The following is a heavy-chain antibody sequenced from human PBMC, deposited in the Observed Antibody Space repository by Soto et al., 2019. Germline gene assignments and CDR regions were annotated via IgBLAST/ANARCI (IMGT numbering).Heavy chain of an antibody. CDR2: IYYSGST. CDR3: ASGFSDYEPFAFDI. V-gene: IGHV4-61*08. J-gene: IGHJ3*02. D-gene: IGHD5-12*01. CDR1: GGSISSAAYY. Sequence: SETLSLTCTVSGGSISSAAYYWSWIRQHPGKGLEWIGYIYYSGSTNYNPSLKSRVTISVDTSKNQFSLKLSSVTAADTAVYYSASGFSDYEPFAFDIWGQGTMVTVSS.